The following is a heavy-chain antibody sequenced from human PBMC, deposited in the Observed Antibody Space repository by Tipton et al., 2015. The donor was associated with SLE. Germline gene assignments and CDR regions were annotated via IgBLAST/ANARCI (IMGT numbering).Heavy chain of an antibody. CDR2: INHSGST. V-gene: IGHV4-34*01. CDR1: GGSFSGYY. J-gene: IGHJ4*02. CDR3: ARATYYDFWSGYLFDY. Sequence: TLSLICTVYGGSFSGYYWSWIRQPPGKGLEWIGEINHSGSTNYNPSLKSRVTISVDTSKNQFSLKLSSVTAADTAVYYCARATYYDFWSGYLFDYWGQGTLVTVSS. D-gene: IGHD3-3*01.